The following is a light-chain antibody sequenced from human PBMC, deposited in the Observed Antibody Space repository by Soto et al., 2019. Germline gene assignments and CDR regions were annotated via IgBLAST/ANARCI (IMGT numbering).Light chain of an antibody. CDR1: SSDVGGYNF. J-gene: IGLJ1*01. CDR3: KSYAGSNTYV. CDR2: EVV. V-gene: IGLV2-11*01. Sequence: QSVLTQPRSVSGSPGQSVTISCTGTSSDVGGYNFVSWYQHHPGKAPRLIIYEVVQRPSGVPDRFSGSKSGNTASLTVSGLQAADEADYFCKSYAGSNTYVFGSGTKLTVL.